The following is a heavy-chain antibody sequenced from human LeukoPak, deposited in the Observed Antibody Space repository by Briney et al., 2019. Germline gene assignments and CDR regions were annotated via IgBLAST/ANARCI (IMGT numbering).Heavy chain of an antibody. J-gene: IGHJ4*02. CDR2: IKQDGSEK. D-gene: IGHD4-17*01. CDR3: ARSLYGETY. CDR1: GFTFSSHW. Sequence: GGSLRLSCAASGFTFSSHWMSWVRQAPGKGLEWVAKIKQDGSEKYYVDFVKGRFTISRDNTKNSLFLQMNSLRAEDTAVYYCARSLYGETYWGQGTLVTVSS. V-gene: IGHV3-7*02.